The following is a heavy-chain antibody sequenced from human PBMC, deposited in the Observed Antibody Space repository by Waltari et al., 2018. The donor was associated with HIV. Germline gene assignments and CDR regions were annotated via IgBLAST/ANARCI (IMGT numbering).Heavy chain of an antibody. D-gene: IGHD3-3*01. CDR2: IKQDGSEK. CDR3: ARDLKDYDFWSPVDV. V-gene: IGHV3-7*01. Sequence: EVQLVESGGGLVQPGGSLRLSWAASGFTFRTYWMPWVRQAPGKGLEWLANIKQDGSEKYYADSVKGRFTVSRDNNKKSLYLQMSSLRAEDTAVYYCARDLKDYDFWSPVDVWGQGTTVTVSS. J-gene: IGHJ6*02. CDR1: GFTFRTYW.